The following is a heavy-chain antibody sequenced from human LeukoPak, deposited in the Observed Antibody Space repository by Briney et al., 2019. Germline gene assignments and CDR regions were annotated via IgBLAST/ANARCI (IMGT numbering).Heavy chain of an antibody. CDR3: AKVPYYYDSSGYYYPVPYYFDC. D-gene: IGHD3-22*01. CDR2: ISGSGGST. Sequence: GGSLRLSCAASGFTFSSYAMSWVRQAPGKGLEWVSAISGSGGSTYYADSVKGRFTISRDNSKNTLYLQMNSLRAEDTAVYYCAKVPYYYDSSGYYYPVPYYFDCWGQGTLVTVSS. CDR1: GFTFSSYA. V-gene: IGHV3-23*01. J-gene: IGHJ4*02.